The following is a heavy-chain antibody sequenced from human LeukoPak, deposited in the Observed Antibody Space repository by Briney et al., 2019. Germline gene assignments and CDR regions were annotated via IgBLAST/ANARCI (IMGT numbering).Heavy chain of an antibody. CDR3: AKDQGGVAPFDY. D-gene: IGHD3-3*01. CDR1: GGSISSSNW. CDR2: IYHSGST. V-gene: IGHV4-4*02. J-gene: IGHJ4*02. Sequence: SETLSLTCAVSGGSISSSNWWSWVRQPPGKGLEWIGEIYHSGSTNYNPSLKSRVTISVDKSKNQFSVKLSSVTAADTAVYYCAKDQGGVAPFDYWGQGTLVTVSS.